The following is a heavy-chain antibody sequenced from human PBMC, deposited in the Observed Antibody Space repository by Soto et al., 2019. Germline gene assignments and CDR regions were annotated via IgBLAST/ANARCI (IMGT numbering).Heavy chain of an antibody. D-gene: IGHD6-13*01. CDR1: GFTFSSYS. CDR3: ARAYSSSWYVRYNWFDP. V-gene: IGHV3-21*01. Sequence: EVQLVESGGGLVKPGGSLRLSCAASGFTFSSYSMNWVRQAPGKGLEWVSSISSSSSYIYYADSVKGRFTISRDNAKNSLYLQMNRLRAEDTAVYYCARAYSSSWYVRYNWFDPWGQGTLVTVSS. CDR2: ISSSSSYI. J-gene: IGHJ5*02.